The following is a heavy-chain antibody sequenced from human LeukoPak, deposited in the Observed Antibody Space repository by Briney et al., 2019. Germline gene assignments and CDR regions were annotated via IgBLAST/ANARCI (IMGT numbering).Heavy chain of an antibody. CDR2: MFYSGST. Sequence: SETLSLTCTVSGGSISSGNYHWAWMRQPPGKGPEWIGSMFYSGSTYYNPSLKSRVTISVDTSKNQFSLKLSSVTAADTAVYYCARGVVSSGPLFFDYWGQGTLVTVSS. CDR1: GGSISSGNYH. D-gene: IGHD6-25*01. V-gene: IGHV4-39*07. J-gene: IGHJ4*02. CDR3: ARGVVSSGPLFFDY.